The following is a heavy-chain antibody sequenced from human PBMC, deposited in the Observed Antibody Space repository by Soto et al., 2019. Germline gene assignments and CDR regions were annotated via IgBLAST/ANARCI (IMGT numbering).Heavy chain of an antibody. CDR1: GFTFSSYA. D-gene: IGHD2-15*01. Sequence: QVQLVESGGGVVQPGRSLRLSCAASGFTFSSYAMHWVRQAPGKGLEWVAVIWYDGSNKYYADSVKGRFTISRDNSKNPLYLQMNSLRAEDTAVYYCAKAGRSEVTIKLLPDYWGQGTLVTVSS. CDR2: IWYDGSNK. V-gene: IGHV3-33*06. J-gene: IGHJ4*02. CDR3: AKAGRSEVTIKLLPDY.